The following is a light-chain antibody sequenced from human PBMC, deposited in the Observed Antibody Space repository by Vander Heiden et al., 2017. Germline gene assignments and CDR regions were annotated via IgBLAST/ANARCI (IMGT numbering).Light chain of an antibody. CDR2: AVT. Sequence: QSALTQPASVSGSPGQSITISCTGTRRDIGAYNYVSWYQQHPGKAPKLIIVAVTRRPSGVSDRFSGSKAGTTASLIISGLQAEDEADYYCSAYTTSITVIFGGGTKLTVL. CDR1: RRDIGAYNY. V-gene: IGLV2-14*01. CDR3: SAYTTSITVI. J-gene: IGLJ2*01.